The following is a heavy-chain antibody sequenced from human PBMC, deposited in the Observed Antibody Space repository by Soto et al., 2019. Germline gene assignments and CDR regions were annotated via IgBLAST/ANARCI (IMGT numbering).Heavy chain of an antibody. V-gene: IGHV3-48*02. Sequence: EVQLVESGGGLVQPGGSLRLSCAASGFTFSSYSMNWVRQAPGKGLEWVSYISSSSSTIYYADSVKGRFTISRDNAKNSLDLQMNSLRDEDTAVYYCARDPLRYSGSDGRAPLDYWGQGTLVTVSS. D-gene: IGHD1-26*01. CDR2: ISSSSSTI. J-gene: IGHJ4*02. CDR1: GFTFSSYS. CDR3: ARDPLRYSGSDGRAPLDY.